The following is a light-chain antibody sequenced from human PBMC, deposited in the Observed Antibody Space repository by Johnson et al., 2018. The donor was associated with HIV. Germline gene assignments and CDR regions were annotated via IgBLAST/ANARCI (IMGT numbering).Light chain of an antibody. CDR2: DNN. V-gene: IGLV1-51*01. Sequence: LTQPPSVSAAPGQKVTISCSGSSSNIGNNYVSWYQQVPGTAPKLLIYDNNKRPSGIPDRFSGSKSGTSATLGITGLQTGDEADYYCGTWDSSLSAMGLGTGTKVTVL. J-gene: IGLJ1*01. CDR3: GTWDSSLSAMG. CDR1: SSNIGNNY.